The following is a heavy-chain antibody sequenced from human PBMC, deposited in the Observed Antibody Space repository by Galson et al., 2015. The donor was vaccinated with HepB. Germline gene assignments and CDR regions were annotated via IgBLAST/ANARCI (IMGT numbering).Heavy chain of an antibody. V-gene: IGHV3-7*03. Sequence: SLRLSCAASGFTLSRYWMSWVRQAPGKELEWVANIKQDGSEKDYVDSVEGRFTISRDNAKNSLSLQLANLRAEDTAVYFCARVAENVRLRHIDYWGQGILVTVSP. J-gene: IGHJ4*02. D-gene: IGHD4-17*01. CDR2: IKQDGSEK. CDR1: GFTLSRYW. CDR3: ARVAENVRLRHIDY.